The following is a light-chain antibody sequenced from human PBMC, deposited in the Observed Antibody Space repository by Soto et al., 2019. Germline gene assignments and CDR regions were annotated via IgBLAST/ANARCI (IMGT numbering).Light chain of an antibody. J-gene: IGLJ1*01. CDR2: DVS. V-gene: IGLV2-14*01. Sequence: QSVLAQPASVSGSPGQSIAISCTGTSSDVGTNNYFSWYQQHPGKAPKFIIYDVSNRPSGVSDRFSGSKSGNTASLTISGLQAEDEADYYCSSYTTSSTPLYVFGTGTRSPS. CDR3: SSYTTSSTPLYV. CDR1: SSDVGTNNY.